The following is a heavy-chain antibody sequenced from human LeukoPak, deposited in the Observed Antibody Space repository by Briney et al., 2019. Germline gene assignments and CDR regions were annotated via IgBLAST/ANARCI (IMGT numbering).Heavy chain of an antibody. Sequence: PGGSLRLSCATSRFTSDDFGIHWVRQAPGKGLEWVCFISADGASTFYADSVRGRFTISRDNSKNSLYLQMNSLRAEDTAVYYCAKDRIARQLWSQNYFDYWGQGTLVTVSS. CDR1: RFTSDDFG. CDR2: ISADGAST. V-gene: IGHV3-43*02. D-gene: IGHD5-18*01. J-gene: IGHJ4*02. CDR3: AKDRIARQLWSQNYFDY.